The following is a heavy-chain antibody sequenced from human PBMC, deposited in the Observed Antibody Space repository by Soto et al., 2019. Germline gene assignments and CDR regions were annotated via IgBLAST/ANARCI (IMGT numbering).Heavy chain of an antibody. CDR3: ADGGEWSFKFEY. D-gene: IGHD3-16*02. CDR2: IGASGRST. CDR1: GFTFSSYA. J-gene: IGHJ4*02. V-gene: IGHV3-23*01. Sequence: GGSLRLSCAASGFTFSSYAMSWVRQAPGKGLEWVSGIGASGRSTYYPDSVKGRFTISRDNSKNTLYLQMNNLRAEDTAVYYCADGGEWSFKFEYCGLGTLVTVSS.